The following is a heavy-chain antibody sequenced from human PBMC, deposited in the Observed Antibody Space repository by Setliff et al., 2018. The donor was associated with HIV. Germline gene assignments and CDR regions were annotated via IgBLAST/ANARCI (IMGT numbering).Heavy chain of an antibody. CDR1: GGTFSSYA. Sequence: ASVKVSCKASGGTFSSYAISWVRQAPGQRLEWMGWINAGNGNIKYSQKFQGRVTITRDTSASTAYMELSSLRSEDTAVYYCARGISTNAYWHGAPYNWFDPWGQGILVTVSS. V-gene: IGHV1-3*01. J-gene: IGHJ5*02. CDR2: INAGNGNI. D-gene: IGHD3-16*01. CDR3: ARGISTNAYWHGAPYNWFDP.